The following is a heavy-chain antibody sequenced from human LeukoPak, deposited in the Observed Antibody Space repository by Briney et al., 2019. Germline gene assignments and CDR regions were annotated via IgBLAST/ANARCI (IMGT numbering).Heavy chain of an antibody. V-gene: IGHV7-4-1*02. D-gene: IGHD3-10*01. CDR3: ARANLWFGELGWIDP. CDR1: GYIFTSYA. J-gene: IGHJ5*02. Sequence: ASVKVSCKASGYIFTSYAMNWVRQAPGQGLEWMGWINTNTGNPTYAQGFTGRFVFSLDTSVSTAYLQISSLKADDTAVYYCARANLWFGELGWIDPWGQGTQVTVSS. CDR2: INTNTGNP.